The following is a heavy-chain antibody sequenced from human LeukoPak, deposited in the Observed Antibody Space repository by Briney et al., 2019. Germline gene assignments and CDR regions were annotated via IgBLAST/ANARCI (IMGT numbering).Heavy chain of an antibody. D-gene: IGHD6-19*01. J-gene: IGHJ4*02. CDR3: ARGSGIAVAGKVY. V-gene: IGHV3-48*01. Sequence: GGSLRLSCAASGFTFSSYSMNWVRQAPGKGVEWGSYISSSSSTIYYADSVKGRFTISRDNAKNSLYLQMNSLRAEDTAVYYCARGSGIAVAGKVYWGQGTLVTVSS. CDR1: GFTFSSYS. CDR2: ISSSSSTI.